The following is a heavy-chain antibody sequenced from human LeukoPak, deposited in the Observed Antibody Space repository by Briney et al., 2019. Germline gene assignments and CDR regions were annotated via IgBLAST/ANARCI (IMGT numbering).Heavy chain of an antibody. V-gene: IGHV1-69*04. CDR1: GGTFNNYA. CDR2: IIPILDVA. D-gene: IGHD3-22*01. Sequence: SVKVSCKASGGTFNNYAFTWVRQAPGQGLEWMGRIIPILDVATYAQKFQGRVTITADKSTSTAYMELTSLRSEDTAFYYCARGYDSSGYQDYWGQGTLVTVSS. J-gene: IGHJ4*02. CDR3: ARGYDSSGYQDY.